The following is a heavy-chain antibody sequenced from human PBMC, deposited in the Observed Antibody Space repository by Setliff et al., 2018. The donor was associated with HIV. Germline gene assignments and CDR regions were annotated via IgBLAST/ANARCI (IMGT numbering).Heavy chain of an antibody. Sequence: PSETLSLTCTVSGGSISGYYWSWIRQPPGKGLEWIGYIYYSGSTNYNPSLRSRVTISVDTSKNLFSLKLSSVTAADTAVYYCARQVSIPGVAITPVDYWGQGALVTVS. D-gene: IGHD5-12*01. V-gene: IGHV4-59*08. CDR3: ARQVSIPGVAITPVDY. CDR1: GGSISGYY. J-gene: IGHJ4*02. CDR2: IYYSGST.